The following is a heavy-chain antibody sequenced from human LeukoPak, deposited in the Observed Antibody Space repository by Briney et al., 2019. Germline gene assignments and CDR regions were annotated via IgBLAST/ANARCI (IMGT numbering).Heavy chain of an antibody. Sequence: PSETLSLTCTVSGGSISSSSYYWGWIRQPPGKGLEWIGEIYHSGSTNYNPSLKSRVTISVDKSKNQFSLKLSSVTAADTAVYYCARGTKMAGGIFDYWGQGTLVTVSS. CDR3: ARGTKMAGGIFDY. V-gene: IGHV4-39*07. D-gene: IGHD2-8*01. J-gene: IGHJ4*02. CDR2: IYHSGST. CDR1: GGSISSSSYY.